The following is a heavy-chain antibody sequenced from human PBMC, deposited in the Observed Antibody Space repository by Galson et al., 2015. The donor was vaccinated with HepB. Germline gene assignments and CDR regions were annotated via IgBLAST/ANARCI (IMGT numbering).Heavy chain of an antibody. D-gene: IGHD1-26*01. CDR2: ISYDGSNK. V-gene: IGHV3-30*04. CDR1: GFTFSSYA. Sequence: SLRLSCAASGFTFSSYAMHWVRQAPGKGLEWVAVISYDGSNKYYADSVKGRFTISRDNSKNTLYLQMNSLRAEDTAVYYCARDYLIGVGATTRVGGPDYWGQGTLVTVSS. CDR3: ARDYLIGVGATTRVGGPDY. J-gene: IGHJ4*02.